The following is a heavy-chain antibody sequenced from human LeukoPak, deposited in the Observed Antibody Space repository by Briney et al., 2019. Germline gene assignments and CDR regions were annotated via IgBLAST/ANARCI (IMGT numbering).Heavy chain of an antibody. CDR3: ARTTIYVWGSYRYHDAFDI. CDR1: GGSTSSGGYY. Sequence: PSETLSLTCTVSGGSTSSGGYYWSWIRQPPGKGLEWIGYIYYSGSTYYNPSLKSRVTMSVDTSKNQFSLKLSSVTAADTAVYYCARTTIYVWGSYRYHDAFDIWGQGTMVTVSS. V-gene: IGHV4-30-4*08. D-gene: IGHD3-16*02. J-gene: IGHJ3*02. CDR2: IYYSGST.